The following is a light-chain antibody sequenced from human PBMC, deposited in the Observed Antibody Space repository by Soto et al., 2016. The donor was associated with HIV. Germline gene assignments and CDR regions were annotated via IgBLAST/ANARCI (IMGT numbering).Light chain of an antibody. CDR3: QSADSSGTYVV. CDR2: KDS. J-gene: IGLJ2*01. V-gene: IGLV3-25*03. Sequence: SYELTQPPSVSVSPGQTATITCSGQKLGDTYVYWYQQKSGQSPVLIYKDSERPSGIPERFSGSNSGTTVTLTISGVQAEDEADYYCQSADSSGTYVVFGGGTKLTVL. CDR1: KLGDTY.